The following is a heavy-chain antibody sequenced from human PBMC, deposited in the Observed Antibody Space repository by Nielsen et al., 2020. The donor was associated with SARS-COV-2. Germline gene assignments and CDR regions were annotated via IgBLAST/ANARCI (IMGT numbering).Heavy chain of an antibody. CDR1: GYTFTSYY. J-gene: IGHJ6*02. V-gene: IGHV1-46*01. D-gene: IGHD6-13*01. CDR3: AMSSSWYASYYYYGMDV. Sequence: ASVKVSCKASGYTFTSYYMHWVRQAPGQGLEWMGIINPSGGSTSYAKKFQGRVTMTRDTSTSTVYMELSSLRSEDTAVYYCAMSSSWYASYYYYGMDVWGQGTTVTVSS. CDR2: INPSGGST.